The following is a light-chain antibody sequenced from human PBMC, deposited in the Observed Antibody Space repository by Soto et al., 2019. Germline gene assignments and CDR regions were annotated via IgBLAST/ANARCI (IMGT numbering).Light chain of an antibody. CDR1: QSVSSSY. J-gene: IGKJ3*01. Sequence: EIVLTQSPGTLSLSPGERATLSCRASQSVSSSYLAWYQQKPGQAPRLLIYGASSRATGIPDRFSGSGSGTDFTITISRLEPKDFAVYYCQQYGSSPLFTFGPGTKVDIK. CDR3: QQYGSSPLFT. V-gene: IGKV3-20*01. CDR2: GAS.